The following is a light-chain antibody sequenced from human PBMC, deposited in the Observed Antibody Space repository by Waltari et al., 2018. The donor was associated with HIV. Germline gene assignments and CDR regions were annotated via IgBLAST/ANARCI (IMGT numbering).Light chain of an antibody. CDR3: TSSFPTGSLV. Sequence: QSALTQPPSASGSPGQSVTISCTGTSSDVGAYKYVSWYQQHPGKAPKLVICEVSKRPSGVPDRFSGSKSGNTASLTISGLQPEDESTFYCTSSFPTGSLVFGGGTTLTVL. J-gene: IGLJ3*02. CDR2: EVS. V-gene: IGLV2-8*01. CDR1: SSDVGAYKY.